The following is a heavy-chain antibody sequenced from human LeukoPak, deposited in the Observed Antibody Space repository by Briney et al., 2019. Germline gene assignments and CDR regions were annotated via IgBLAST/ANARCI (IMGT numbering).Heavy chain of an antibody. CDR3: ARGRYYDSSGRNYFDY. D-gene: IGHD3-22*01. V-gene: IGHV4-4*07. J-gene: IGHJ4*02. Sequence: SETLSLTXTVSGGSISSYYWSWIRQPAGKGLEWIGRIYTSGITNYNPSLKSRVTMSVDTSKNQFSLKLSSVTAADTAVYYCARGRYYDSSGRNYFDYWGQGTLVTVSS. CDR1: GGSISSYY. CDR2: IYTSGIT.